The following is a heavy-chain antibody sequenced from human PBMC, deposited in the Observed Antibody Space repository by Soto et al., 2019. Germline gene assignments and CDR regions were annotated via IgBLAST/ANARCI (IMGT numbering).Heavy chain of an antibody. CDR3: AREGTTVTTSYYGMDV. V-gene: IGHV3-33*01. CDR1: GFTFSSYG. D-gene: IGHD4-17*01. Sequence: PGGSLRLSCAASGFTFSSYGMHWVRQAPGKGLEWVAVIWYDGSNKYYADSVKGRFTISRDNSKNTLYLQMNSLRAEDTAVYYCAREGTTVTTSYYGMDVWGQGTTVTVS. J-gene: IGHJ6*02. CDR2: IWYDGSNK.